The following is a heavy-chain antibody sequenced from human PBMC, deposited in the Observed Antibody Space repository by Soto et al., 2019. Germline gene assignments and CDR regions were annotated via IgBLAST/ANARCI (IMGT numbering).Heavy chain of an antibody. J-gene: IGHJ4*02. CDR2: ISSSSSYI. D-gene: IGHD6-13*01. Sequence: GGSLRLSCAASGFTFSSYSMNWVRQAPGKGLEWVSSISSSSSYIYYADSVKGRFTISRDNAKNSLYLQMNSLRAEDTAVYYCARGVAAAVRGTTDYWGQGTLVTVSS. V-gene: IGHV3-21*01. CDR3: ARGVAAAVRGTTDY. CDR1: GFTFSSYS.